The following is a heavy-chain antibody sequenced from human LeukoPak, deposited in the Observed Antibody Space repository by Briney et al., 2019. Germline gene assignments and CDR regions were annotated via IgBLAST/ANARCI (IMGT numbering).Heavy chain of an antibody. D-gene: IGHD6-13*01. Sequence: ASVKVSCKASGYTFTSYYMHWMRQAPGQGPEWMGIINPRGGSTDYAQKFQGRVTMTSDTSTSTVYMELRSLRSDDTAVYYCARGSWSTPSPYFDYWGQGTLVTVSS. CDR3: ARGSWSTPSPYFDY. CDR1: GYTFTSYY. CDR2: INPRGGST. J-gene: IGHJ4*02. V-gene: IGHV1-46*01.